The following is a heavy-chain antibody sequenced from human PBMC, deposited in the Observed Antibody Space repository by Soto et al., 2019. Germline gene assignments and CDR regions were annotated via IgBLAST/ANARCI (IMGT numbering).Heavy chain of an antibody. V-gene: IGHV5-51*01. CDR1: GYSFTSYW. D-gene: IGHD3-10*01. CDR3: ARMMVRGLRPAHGMDV. J-gene: IGHJ6*04. CDR2: IYPGDSDT. Sequence: GESLQLSCKGSGYSFTSYWIGWVRHIPGKGLEWMGIIYPGDSDTRYSPSFQGQVTISADKSISTAYLKWSSLKASDTAMYYCARMMVRGLRPAHGMDVWCEPTSVTLSS.